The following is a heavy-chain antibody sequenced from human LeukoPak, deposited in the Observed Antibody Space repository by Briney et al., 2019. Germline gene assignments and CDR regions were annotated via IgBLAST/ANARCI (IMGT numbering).Heavy chain of an antibody. CDR3: ASISGGYSFGPIDY. Sequence: SVKVSCKASGGTFSSYAISWVRQAPGQGLEWMGGIIPIFGTANYAQKFQGRVTITADESTSAAYMELSSLRSEDTAVYYCASISGGYSFGPIDYWGQGTLVTVSS. V-gene: IGHV1-69*13. J-gene: IGHJ4*02. D-gene: IGHD3-22*01. CDR2: IIPIFGTA. CDR1: GGTFSSYA.